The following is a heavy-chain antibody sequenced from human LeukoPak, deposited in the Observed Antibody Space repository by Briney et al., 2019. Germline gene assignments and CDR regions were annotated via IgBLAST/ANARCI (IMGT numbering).Heavy chain of an antibody. V-gene: IGHV1-2*02. CDR3: ARHGSGLDS. J-gene: IGHJ4*02. CDR2: INPNSGGT. D-gene: IGHD6-25*01. CDR1: GYIFTDSY. Sequence: ASVKVSCKASGYIFTDSYLHRVRQAPGQGLEWMGWINPNSGGTNYALKYQTRVTMTRDTSISMVYMELSRLTSDDTAVYYCARHGSGLDSWGQGTLITVSS.